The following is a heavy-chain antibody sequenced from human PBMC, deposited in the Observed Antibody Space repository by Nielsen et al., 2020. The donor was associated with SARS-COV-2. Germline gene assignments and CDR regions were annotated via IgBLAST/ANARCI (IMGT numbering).Heavy chain of an antibody. D-gene: IGHD5-18*01. V-gene: IGHV3-23*01. CDR1: GFTFSSYA. CDR2: ISGSGGST. Sequence: GESLKISCAASGFTFSSYAMNWVRQAPGKGLEWVSSISGSGGSTYYADSVKGRFTISRDTSKNTLYLQMNSLRAEDTAVYYCAKEISYGYWYYGMDVWGQGTTVTVSS. J-gene: IGHJ6*02. CDR3: AKEISYGYWYYGMDV.